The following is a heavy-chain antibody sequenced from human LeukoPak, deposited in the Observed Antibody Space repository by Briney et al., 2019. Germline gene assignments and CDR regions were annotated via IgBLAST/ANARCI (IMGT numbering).Heavy chain of an antibody. CDR3: TRSGSYRGGDY. Sequence: GGSLRLSCAASGFTFSDHYMDWVRQAPGKGLEWVARSRNKANSYTTEYAASVKVRFTISRDDSKNSVQLQMNSLKTEATSVYYCTRSGSYRGGDYWGQGTLVTVSS. CDR2: SRNKANSYTT. D-gene: IGHD1-26*01. V-gene: IGHV3-72*01. CDR1: GFTFSDHY. J-gene: IGHJ4*02.